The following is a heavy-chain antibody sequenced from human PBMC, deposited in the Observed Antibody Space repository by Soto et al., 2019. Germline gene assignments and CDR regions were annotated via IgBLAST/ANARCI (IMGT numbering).Heavy chain of an antibody. D-gene: IGHD6-19*01. Sequence: PSETLSLTCAVSGGSISSSNWWSWVRQPPGKGLEWIGEIYHSGSTNYNPSLKSRVTISVDKSKNQFSLKLSSVTAADTAVYYCARGPRQQWLVAFDYWGQGTLVTVPS. CDR2: IYHSGST. CDR3: ARGPRQQWLVAFDY. J-gene: IGHJ4*02. CDR1: GGSISSSNW. V-gene: IGHV4-4*02.